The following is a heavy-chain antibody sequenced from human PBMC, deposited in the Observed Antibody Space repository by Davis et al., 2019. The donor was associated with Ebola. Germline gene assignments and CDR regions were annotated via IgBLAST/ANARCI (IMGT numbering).Heavy chain of an antibody. J-gene: IGHJ5*02. CDR1: GGAFSNYA. Sequence: SVKVSCKTSGGAFSNYAINWVRQAPGQGLDWMGRIIPIFGTANYAQKFQGRVTITADESTSTAYMELSSLRVEDTAIYYCARDKSLGNWNDRDADNWFDPWGQGTLVTVSS. V-gene: IGHV1-69*13. D-gene: IGHD1-1*01. CDR2: IIPIFGTA. CDR3: ARDKSLGNWNDRDADNWFDP.